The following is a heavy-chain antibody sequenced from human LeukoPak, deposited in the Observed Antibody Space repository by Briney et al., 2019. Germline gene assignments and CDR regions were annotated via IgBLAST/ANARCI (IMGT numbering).Heavy chain of an antibody. CDR1: GGSINSSSYY. V-gene: IGHV4-39*01. CDR3: ARLGDTVSTDRYFDY. Sequence: SETLSLTCTVSGGSINSSSYYWGWIRQPPGKGLEWIGSIYYSGNTYYNPSLKSRVTLSVDTSKNQFSLKLSSVTAADTAVYYCARLGDTVSTDRYFDYWGQGTLVTVSS. D-gene: IGHD5/OR15-5a*01. CDR2: IYYSGNT. J-gene: IGHJ4*02.